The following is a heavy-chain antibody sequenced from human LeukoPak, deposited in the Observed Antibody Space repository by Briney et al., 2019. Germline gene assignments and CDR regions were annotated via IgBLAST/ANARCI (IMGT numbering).Heavy chain of an antibody. Sequence: ASVKVSCKASGYTFTGYYMHWVRQAPGQGLEWMGWINPISGGTNYAQRFQGRVTMTRDTSIGTAYMELSRLRSDDTAVYYCARSQLLSGFDYWGQGTLVTVSS. J-gene: IGHJ4*02. D-gene: IGHD2-2*01. CDR3: ARSQLLSGFDY. CDR1: GYTFTGYY. V-gene: IGHV1-2*02. CDR2: INPISGGT.